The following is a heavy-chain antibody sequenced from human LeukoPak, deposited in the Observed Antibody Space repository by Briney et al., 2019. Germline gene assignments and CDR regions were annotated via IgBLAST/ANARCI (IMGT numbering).Heavy chain of an antibody. V-gene: IGHV3-21*01. CDR1: GFTFTTYS. D-gene: IGHD4-17*01. J-gene: IGHJ4*02. Sequence: GGSLRLSCAASGFTFTTYSMTSVRQAPGKGLEWVSIISSGSSAIFSADALKGRFTISRDDAKNLLYLHMNSLRAEDTAVYYCARGHTAVTRHFDFWGQGTLVTVSS. CDR3: ARGHTAVTRHFDF. CDR2: ISSGSSAI.